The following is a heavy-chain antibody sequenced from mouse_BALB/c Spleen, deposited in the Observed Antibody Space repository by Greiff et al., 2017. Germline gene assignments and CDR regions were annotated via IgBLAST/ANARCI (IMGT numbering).Heavy chain of an antibody. CDR1: GYTFTDYN. D-gene: IGHD2-4*01. J-gene: IGHJ4*01. Sequence: VHVKQSGPELVKPGASVKISCKASGYTFTDYNMHWVKQSHGKSLEWIGYIYPYNGGTGYNQKFKSKATLTVDNSSSTAYMELRSLTSEDSAVYYCAREITSFHYAMDYWGQGTSVTVSS. CDR3: AREITSFHYAMDY. V-gene: IGHV1S29*02. CDR2: IYPYNGGT.